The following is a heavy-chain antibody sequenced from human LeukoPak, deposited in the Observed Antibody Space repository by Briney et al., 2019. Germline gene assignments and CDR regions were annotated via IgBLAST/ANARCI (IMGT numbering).Heavy chain of an antibody. CDR2: ICYSGST. J-gene: IGHJ4*02. CDR3: ARHSSYVSPFRF. V-gene: IGHV4-39*01. CDR1: GGSISNSSYY. Sequence: SETLSLICTVSGGSISNSSYYWGWIRQPPGKGLEWIGSICYSGSTYYNPSLKSRVTISVETSKNQFSLNLSSVTAADTAVYYCARHSSYVSPFRFWGRGPLVTVSP. D-gene: IGHD3-10*02.